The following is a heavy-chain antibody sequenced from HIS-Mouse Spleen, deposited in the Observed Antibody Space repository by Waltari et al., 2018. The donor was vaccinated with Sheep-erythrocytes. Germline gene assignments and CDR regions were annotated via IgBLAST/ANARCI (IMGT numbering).Heavy chain of an antibody. CDR3: ARGAFDI. V-gene: IGHV3-30-3*01. Sequence: QVQLVESGGGVVQPGRSLSLPCAASGFTFSSYAMHWVSQAPGKGLEWVAVISYDGSNKYYADSVKGRFTISRDNSKNTLYLQMNSLRAEDTAVYYCARGAFDIWGQGTMVTVSS. CDR1: GFTFSSYA. CDR2: ISYDGSNK. J-gene: IGHJ3*02.